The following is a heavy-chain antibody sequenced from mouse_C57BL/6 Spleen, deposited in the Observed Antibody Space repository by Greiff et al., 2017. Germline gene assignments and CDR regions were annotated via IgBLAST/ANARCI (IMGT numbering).Heavy chain of an antibody. CDR2: ISDGGSYT. J-gene: IGHJ3*01. D-gene: IGHD2-4*01. Sequence: EVQVVESGGGLVKPGGSLKLSCAASGFTFSSYAMSWVRQTPEKRLEWVAIISDGGSYTYYPDNVKGRFTISRDNAKNNLYLQMSHLKSEDTAMYYCARDDYGFAYWGQGTLVTVSA. V-gene: IGHV5-4*01. CDR3: ARDDYGFAY. CDR1: GFTFSSYA.